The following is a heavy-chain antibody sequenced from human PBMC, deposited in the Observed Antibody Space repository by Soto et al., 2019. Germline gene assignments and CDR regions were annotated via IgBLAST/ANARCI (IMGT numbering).Heavy chain of an antibody. CDR2: ISGSGGST. J-gene: IGHJ6*03. V-gene: IGHV3-23*01. CDR3: ARHGNYYYYIDV. CDR1: GFTFSSYA. D-gene: IGHD2-15*01. Sequence: EVQLLESGGGLVQPGGSLRLSCAASGFTFSSYAMSWVRQAPGKGLEWVSAISGSGGSTYYADSVKGRFTISRDNSKNTLYLQMNSLRAEETAVYYCARHGNYYYYIDVWGKGTTVTVSS.